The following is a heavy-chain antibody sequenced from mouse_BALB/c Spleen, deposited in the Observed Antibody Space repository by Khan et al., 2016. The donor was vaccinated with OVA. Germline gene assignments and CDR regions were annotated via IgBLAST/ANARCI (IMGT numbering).Heavy chain of an antibody. CDR1: GYSITSDYA. CDR2: MTYSGST. CDR3: ARCFVY. V-gene: IGHV3-2*02. J-gene: IGHJ3*01. Sequence: EVKLEESGPGLVRPSQSLSLTCTVTGYSITSDYAWNWIRQFPGNKLEWMGYMTYSGSTSYNPSLKSRISITRDTSKNQFFLQLNSVTTEDTATYYGARCFVYWGQGTLVTVSA.